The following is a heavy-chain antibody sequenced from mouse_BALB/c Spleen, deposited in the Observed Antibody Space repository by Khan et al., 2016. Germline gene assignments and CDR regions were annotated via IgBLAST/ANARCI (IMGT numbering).Heavy chain of an antibody. CDR2: IDPANVNT. V-gene: IGHV14-3*02. Sequence: VQLQQSGAELVKPGASVKLSCTASGFNIKDTYMHWVKQRPEQGLEWIGRIDPANVNTKYDPKFQGKATITADTSSNAAYLQLSSLTSEDTAVYYCTREGYYPYWGQGTTLTVSS. CDR1: GFNIKDTY. CDR3: TREGYYPY. D-gene: IGHD2-3*01. J-gene: IGHJ2*01.